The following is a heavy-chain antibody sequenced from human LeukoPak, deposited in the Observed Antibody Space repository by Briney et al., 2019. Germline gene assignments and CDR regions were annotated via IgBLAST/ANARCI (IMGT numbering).Heavy chain of an antibody. D-gene: IGHD3-3*01. CDR3: ARERERDYDFWSGYPDRYDAFDI. J-gene: IGHJ3*02. Sequence: SETLSLTCIVSGGSISSGGYSWSWIRQHPGKGLEWIGYIYYSGSTYYNPSLKSRVTISVDTSKNQFSLKLSSETAADTAVYYRARERERDYDFWSGYPDRYDAFDIWGQGTMVTVSS. V-gene: IGHV4-31*03. CDR1: GGSISSGGYS. CDR2: IYYSGST.